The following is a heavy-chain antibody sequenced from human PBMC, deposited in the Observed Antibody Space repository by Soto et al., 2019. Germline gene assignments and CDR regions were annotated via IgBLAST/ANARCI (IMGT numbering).Heavy chain of an antibody. Sequence: GGSLRLSCTASGFTFSSYAMSWVRQAPGEGLEWVSAINVIGGSTYYGDSVKGRFTISRDNSKNTLFLQMNSLRAEDTAIYYCANRSVLTWDPFDYWGQGILVTVSS. CDR3: ANRSVLTWDPFDY. V-gene: IGHV3-23*01. D-gene: IGHD1-20*01. CDR2: INVIGGST. CDR1: GFTFSSYA. J-gene: IGHJ4*02.